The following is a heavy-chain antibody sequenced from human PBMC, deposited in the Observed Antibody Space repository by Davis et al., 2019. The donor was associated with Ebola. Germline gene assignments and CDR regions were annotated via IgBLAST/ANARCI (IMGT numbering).Heavy chain of an antibody. J-gene: IGHJ4*02. Sequence: AASVKVSCKASGYTFTGYYMHWVRQAPGQGLEWMGWINPNSGGTNYAQKFQGWVTMTRDTSISTAYMELSRLRSDDTAVYYCARDQRTYYYDSCLDYWGQGTLVTVSS. CDR1: GYTFTGYY. CDR3: ARDQRTYYYDSCLDY. D-gene: IGHD3-22*01. CDR2: INPNSGGT. V-gene: IGHV1-2*04.